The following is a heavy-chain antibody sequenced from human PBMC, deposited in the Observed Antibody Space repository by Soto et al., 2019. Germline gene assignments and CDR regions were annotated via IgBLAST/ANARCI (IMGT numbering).Heavy chain of an antibody. Sequence: SVKVSCKASGGTFSSYAISWVRQAPGQGLEWMGGIIPIFGTANYAQKFQGRVTITADESTSTAYMELSSLRSEDTAVYYCARDCSSTSCDLYYYYGMDVWGQGTTVTVS. CDR1: GGTFSSYA. CDR2: IIPIFGTA. CDR3: ARDCSSTSCDLYYYYGMDV. J-gene: IGHJ6*02. D-gene: IGHD2-2*01. V-gene: IGHV1-69*13.